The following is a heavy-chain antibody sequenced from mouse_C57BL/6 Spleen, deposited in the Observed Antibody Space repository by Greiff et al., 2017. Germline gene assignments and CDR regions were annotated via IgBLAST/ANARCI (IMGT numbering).Heavy chain of an antibody. J-gene: IGHJ4*01. CDR1: GFSLTSYG. Sequence: QVQLQQSGPGLVQPSQSLSITCTVSGFSLTSYGVHWVRQSPGKGLEWLGVIWSGGSTDYNAAFISRLSISKDNSKSQVFFKMNSLQADDTAIYYCARNGDYDEGDAMDDWGQGTSVTVSS. CDR2: IWSGGST. D-gene: IGHD2-4*01. CDR3: ARNGDYDEGDAMDD. V-gene: IGHV2-2*01.